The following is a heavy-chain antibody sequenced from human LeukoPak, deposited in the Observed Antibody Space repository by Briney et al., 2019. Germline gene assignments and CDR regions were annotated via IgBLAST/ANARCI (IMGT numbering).Heavy chain of an antibody. D-gene: IGHD1-26*01. V-gene: IGHV3-7*01. CDR3: ARDSWGSFDI. Sequence: GGSLRLSCAASGFTFSSYSMNWVRQAPGKGLEWVANIKQDGSEKYYVDSVKGRFTISRDNAKNSLYLQMNSLRAEDTAVYYCARDSWGSFDIWGQGTMVTVSS. J-gene: IGHJ3*02. CDR2: IKQDGSEK. CDR1: GFTFSSYS.